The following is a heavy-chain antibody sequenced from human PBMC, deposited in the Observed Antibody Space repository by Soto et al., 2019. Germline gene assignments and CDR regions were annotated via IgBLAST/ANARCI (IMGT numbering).Heavy chain of an antibody. CDR3: ARDGSEGSGEIGYYYYMDV. V-gene: IGHV3-21*01. CDR1: SFTYRSYS. D-gene: IGHD2-15*01. Sequence: EVQLVESGGGLAKLGGSLSLFCAASSFTYRSYSVIWVRGSRGKALECVLSITSSGASIYYADSVKGRFTISRDNAKNSLYLQMNSLRAEDTAVYYCARDGSEGSGEIGYYYYMDVWGKGTTATVSS. J-gene: IGHJ6*03. CDR2: ITSSGASI.